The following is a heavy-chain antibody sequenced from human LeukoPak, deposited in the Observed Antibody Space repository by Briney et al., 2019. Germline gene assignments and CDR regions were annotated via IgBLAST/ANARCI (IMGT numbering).Heavy chain of an antibody. J-gene: IGHJ4*02. Sequence: GGSLRLSCAASGFSFSTSAMHWVRQAPGKGLEWVANIKQDGSEKYYVDSVKGRFTISRDNAKNSLYLQMNSLRAEDTAVYYCAKFTDYWGQGTLVTVSS. CDR3: AKFTDY. CDR1: GFSFSTSA. V-gene: IGHV3-7*01. CDR2: IKQDGSEK.